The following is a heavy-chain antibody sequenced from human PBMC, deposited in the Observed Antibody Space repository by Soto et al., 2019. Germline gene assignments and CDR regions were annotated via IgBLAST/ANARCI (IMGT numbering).Heavy chain of an antibody. CDR2: IYWDGDK. Sequence: QITLKESGPTLVKPTQTLTLTCTFSGFSLSARGMCVGWIRQPPGKALEWLALIYWDGDKWYSPSLKNRVAITEDTPKNQVVLTMTNMDPVDTATYYCAHRSRSWPYYFTHWGQGTLVTVSS. CDR1: GFSLSARGMC. D-gene: IGHD2-15*01. J-gene: IGHJ4*02. V-gene: IGHV2-5*02. CDR3: AHRSRSWPYYFTH.